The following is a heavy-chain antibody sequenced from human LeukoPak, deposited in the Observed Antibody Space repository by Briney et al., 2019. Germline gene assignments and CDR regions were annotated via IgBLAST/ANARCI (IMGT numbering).Heavy chain of an antibody. CDR3: AKVGPTVTTLTYYYMDV. V-gene: IGHV3-23*01. Sequence: GGSLRLSCAASGFTFSSYGMSWVRQAPGKGLEWVSAISGSGGSTYYADSVRGRFTISRDNSKNTLYLQMNSLRAEGTAVYYCAKVGPTVTTLTYYYMDVWGKGTTVTISS. D-gene: IGHD4-17*01. CDR2: ISGSGGST. J-gene: IGHJ6*03. CDR1: GFTFSSYG.